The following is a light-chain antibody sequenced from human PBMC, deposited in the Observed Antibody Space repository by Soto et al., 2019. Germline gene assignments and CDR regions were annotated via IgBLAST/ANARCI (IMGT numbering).Light chain of an antibody. CDR3: CSYADNHILL. CDR1: SSDVGSYNL. Sequence: QSALTQPASVSGSPGQSITISCTGTSSDVGSYNLVSWYQHHPGKAPKLIIYEGSKRPSGISNRFSGSKSGNTASLTISGLQAEDEADFHCCSYADNHILLFGGGTQLTVL. CDR2: EGS. J-gene: IGLJ3*02. V-gene: IGLV2-23*01.